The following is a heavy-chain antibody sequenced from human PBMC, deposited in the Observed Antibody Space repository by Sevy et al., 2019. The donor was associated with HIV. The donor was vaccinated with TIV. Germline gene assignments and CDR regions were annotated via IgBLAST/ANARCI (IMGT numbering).Heavy chain of an antibody. Sequence: GGSLRLSCAASGFTFSNYSMNWVRQAPGKGLEWVSSIRNGSIYIYYADSAKGRFTISRDNAKNSLYLQMNSLRAEDTAVYYCARDVGRELNYGMDVWGQGTTVTVSS. J-gene: IGHJ6*02. CDR3: ARDVGRELNYGMDV. CDR1: GFTFSNYS. V-gene: IGHV3-21*01. D-gene: IGHD1-26*01. CDR2: IRNGSIYI.